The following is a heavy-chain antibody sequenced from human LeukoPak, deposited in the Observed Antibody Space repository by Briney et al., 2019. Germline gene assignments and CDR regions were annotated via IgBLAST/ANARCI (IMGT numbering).Heavy chain of an antibody. V-gene: IGHV1-69*06. CDR1: GGTFSSYA. D-gene: IGHD1-26*01. J-gene: IGHJ5*02. Sequence: SVKVSCKASGGTFSSYAISWVRQAPGQGLEWMGGIIPIFGTANYAQKFQGRVTMTEDTSTDTAYMELSSLRSEDTAVYYCATDRWELLLGNWFDPWGQGTLVTVSS. CDR2: IIPIFGTA. CDR3: ATDRWELLLGNWFDP.